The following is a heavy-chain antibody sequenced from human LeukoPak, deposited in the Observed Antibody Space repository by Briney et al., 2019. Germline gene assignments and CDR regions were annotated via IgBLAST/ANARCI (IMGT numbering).Heavy chain of an antibody. J-gene: IGHJ4*02. Sequence: PSETLSLTCAVYGGSFSGYYWTWIRQPPGKGLEWIGEINHSGSTNYNPSLKSRVTISADTSRNHFSLNLSSVTAADTAVYYCARDPWSDYWGQGTLVTVSS. CDR3: ARDPWSDY. V-gene: IGHV4-34*01. CDR2: INHSGST. D-gene: IGHD1-1*01. CDR1: GGSFSGYY.